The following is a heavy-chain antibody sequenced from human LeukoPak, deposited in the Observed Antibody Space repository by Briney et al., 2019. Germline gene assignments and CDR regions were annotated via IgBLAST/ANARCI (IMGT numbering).Heavy chain of an antibody. D-gene: IGHD6-13*01. CDR3: TREIKSSSWYRDAHYYMDV. J-gene: IGHJ6*03. CDR2: IKSKTDGGTT. V-gene: IGHV3-15*01. CDR1: GFTFSNAW. Sequence: PGGSLRLSCAASGFTFSNAWMSWVRQAPGKGLEWVGRIKSKTDGGTTDYAAPVKGRFTISRDDSKNTLYLQMNSLKTEDTAVYYCTREIKSSSWYRDAHYYMDVWGKGTTVTVSS.